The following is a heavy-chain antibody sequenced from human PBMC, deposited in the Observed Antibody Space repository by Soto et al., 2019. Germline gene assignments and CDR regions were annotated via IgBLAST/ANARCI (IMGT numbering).Heavy chain of an antibody. D-gene: IGHD3-16*01. J-gene: IGHJ4*02. CDR2: ISGSGGST. Sequence: GVLRLSCAASGFTFSSYAMSWVRQSPGKGLEWVSAISGSGGSTYYADSVKGRFTTSRDNSKNTLYLQMNSLRAEDTAVYYCAKDLVELATIDFDYWGQGTLVTVSS. V-gene: IGHV3-23*01. CDR1: GFTFSSYA. CDR3: AKDLVELATIDFDY.